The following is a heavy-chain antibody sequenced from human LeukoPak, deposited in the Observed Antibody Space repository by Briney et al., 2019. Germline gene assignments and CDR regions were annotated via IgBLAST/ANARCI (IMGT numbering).Heavy chain of an antibody. CDR3: ARPIDNGSGSYYFDY. D-gene: IGHD3-10*01. J-gene: IGHJ4*02. CDR2: INSDGSST. Sequence: PGGSLRLSCAASGFTFSSYAMSWVRQAPGKGLVWVSRINSDGSSTSYADSVKGRFTVSRDNSKNTLSLQMNSLRPEDTAVYYCARPIDNGSGSYYFDYWGQGTLVTVSS. CDR1: GFTFSSYA. V-gene: IGHV3-74*01.